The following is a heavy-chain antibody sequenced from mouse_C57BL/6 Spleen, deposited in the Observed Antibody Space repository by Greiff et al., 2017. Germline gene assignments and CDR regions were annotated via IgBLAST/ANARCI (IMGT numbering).Heavy chain of an antibody. Sequence: QVQLQQPGAELVKPGASVKLSCKASGYTFTSYWMQWVKQRPGQGLEWIGEIDPSDSYTNYNQKFKGKATLTVDTSSSTAYMQLSSLTSEDSAVYYGARKEKTVVATDYWGQGTTLTVSS. CDR3: ARKEKTVVATDY. CDR2: IDPSDSYT. J-gene: IGHJ2*01. V-gene: IGHV1-50*01. CDR1: GYTFTSYW. D-gene: IGHD1-1*01.